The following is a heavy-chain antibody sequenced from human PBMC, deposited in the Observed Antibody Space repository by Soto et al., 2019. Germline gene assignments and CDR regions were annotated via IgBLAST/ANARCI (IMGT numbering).Heavy chain of an antibody. J-gene: IGHJ5*02. CDR1: GFSLSTSGVS. CDR3: AWYNHNWFDP. D-gene: IGHD1-1*01. CDR2: IYWNDEK. Sequence: SGPTLVNPTQTLTLTCTFSGFSLSTSGVSVGWIRQPPGKALEWVALIYWNDEKSYSPSLKSRLTITKDASKNQVVLSMTNMDPVDTATYYCAWYNHNWFDPWXQGTLVTVSS. V-gene: IGHV2-5*01.